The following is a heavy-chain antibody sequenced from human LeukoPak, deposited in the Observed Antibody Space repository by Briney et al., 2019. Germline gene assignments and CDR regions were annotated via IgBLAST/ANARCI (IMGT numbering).Heavy chain of an antibody. CDR3: ARQASIVVVTAPGFDY. V-gene: IGHV4-39*01. Sequence: SETLSLTCTVSGGSISSSSYYWGWLRQPPGKGLEWFGSIYYSGSTYYNPSLKSRVTISVDTSKNQFSLKLSSVTAADTAVYYCARQASIVVVTAPGFDYWGRGTLVTVSS. CDR2: IYYSGST. CDR1: GGSISSSSYY. D-gene: IGHD2-21*02. J-gene: IGHJ4*02.